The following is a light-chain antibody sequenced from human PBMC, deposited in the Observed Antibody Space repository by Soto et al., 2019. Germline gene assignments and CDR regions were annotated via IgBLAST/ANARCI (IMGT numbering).Light chain of an antibody. J-gene: IGKJ1*01. CDR3: QQYGSSPRT. CDR1: QSVSSRY. V-gene: IGKV3-20*01. CDR2: AAS. Sequence: DIVLTQSPGTLSLSPGERATLSCRASQSVSSRYFAWYQQKPGQAPRLLIYAASTRATGIPDRFSGSGSGTDFTLTISRLEPEDFAVYYCQQYGSSPRTFGQGTKVEIK.